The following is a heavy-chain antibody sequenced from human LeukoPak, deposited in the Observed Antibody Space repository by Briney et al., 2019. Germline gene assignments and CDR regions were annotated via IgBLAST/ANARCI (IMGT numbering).Heavy chain of an antibody. CDR3: ARALNLDQYSSGYYALDY. Sequence: SVKVSCKASGGTFSSYAISWVRQAPGQELEWMGRIIPILGIANYAQKFQGRVTITADKSTSTAYMELSSLRSDDTAVYYCARALNLDQYSSGYYALDYWGQGTLVTVSS. D-gene: IGHD3-22*01. CDR2: IIPILGIA. J-gene: IGHJ4*02. V-gene: IGHV1-69*04. CDR1: GGTFSSYA.